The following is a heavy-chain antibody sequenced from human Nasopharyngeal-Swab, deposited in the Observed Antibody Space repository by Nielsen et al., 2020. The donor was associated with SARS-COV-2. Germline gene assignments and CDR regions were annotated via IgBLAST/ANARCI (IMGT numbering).Heavy chain of an antibody. CDR1: GFTFNNYN. J-gene: IGHJ6*02. V-gene: IGHV3-21*01. D-gene: IGHD6-6*01. CDR2: IISSSSYI. Sequence: GGSLRLSCAASGFTFNNYNFNWVRPPPGKGLEWVSSIISSSSYIYYADSVKGRFTISRDNAKNSLYLQMNSLRAEDTAVYYCAKDRPPVRPFLVGFFFDGMDVWGQGTTVIVSS. CDR3: AKDRPPVRPFLVGFFFDGMDV.